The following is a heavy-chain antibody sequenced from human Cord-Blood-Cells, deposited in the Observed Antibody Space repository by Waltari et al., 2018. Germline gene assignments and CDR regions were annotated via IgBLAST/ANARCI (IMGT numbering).Heavy chain of an antibody. CDR1: GYSISSGYY. D-gene: IGHD6-6*01. CDR3: ARDQAGGIEQLVDY. CDR2: IYHSGST. V-gene: IGHV4-38-2*02. J-gene: IGHJ4*02. Sequence: QVQLQESDPGLVKPSETLSLTCTVSGYSISSGYYWGWIRQPPGKGLEWIGSIYHSGSTYYNPSLKSRVTISVDTSKNQFSLKLSSVTAADTAVYYCARDQAGGIEQLVDYWGQGTLVTVSS.